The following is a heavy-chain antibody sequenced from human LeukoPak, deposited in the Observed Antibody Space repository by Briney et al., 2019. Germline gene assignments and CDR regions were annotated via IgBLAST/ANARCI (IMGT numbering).Heavy chain of an antibody. V-gene: IGHV1-69*05. Sequence: ASVKVSCKVSGGTFSSYAISWVRQAAGQELEWMGGIIPIFGTANYAQKFQGRVTITTDESTSTNYMELSSLRSEDTAVYYCARDAGGSGSHGYYYYMDVWGKGTTVTVSS. D-gene: IGHD3-3*01. J-gene: IGHJ6*03. CDR3: ARDAGGSGSHGYYYYMDV. CDR2: IIPIFGTA. CDR1: GGTFSSYA.